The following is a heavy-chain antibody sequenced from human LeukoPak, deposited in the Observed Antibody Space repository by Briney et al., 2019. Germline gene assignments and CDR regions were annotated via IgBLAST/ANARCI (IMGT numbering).Heavy chain of an antibody. J-gene: IGHJ4*02. CDR3: ARAGDILTGYYY. Sequence: SVKVSCKASGGTFSSYAISWVRQAPGQGLEWMGGIIPIFGTANNAQKFQGRVTITADKSTSTAYMELSSLRSEDTAVYYCARAGDILTGYYYWGQGTLVTVSS. V-gene: IGHV1-69*06. D-gene: IGHD3-9*01. CDR2: IIPIFGTA. CDR1: GGTFSSYA.